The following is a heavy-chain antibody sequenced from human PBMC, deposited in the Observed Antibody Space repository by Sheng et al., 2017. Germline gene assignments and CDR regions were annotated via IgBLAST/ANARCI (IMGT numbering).Heavy chain of an antibody. CDR2: INQGGSRT. CDR1: GFTFSNYW. V-gene: IGHV3-74*01. Sequence: EVQLVESGGGLVQPGGSLRLSCAASGFTFSNYWMHWVRQAPGKGLVWVSRINQGGSRTDYADSVKGRFTISRDNAKNTLYLQMNSLRGEDTAVYYCARENWGVTYWGQGARGHRSP. D-gene: IGHD3-16*01. CDR3: ARENWGVTY. J-gene: IGHJ4*02.